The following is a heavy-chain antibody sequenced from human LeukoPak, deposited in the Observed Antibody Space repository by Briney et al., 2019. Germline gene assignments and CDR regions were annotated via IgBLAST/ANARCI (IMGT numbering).Heavy chain of an antibody. Sequence: SETLSLTCAVYGGSFSGYYWSWIRQPPGKGLEWIGEINHSGSTNFNPSLKSRVTISVDTSKNQFSLKLSSVTAADTAVYYCARGRLWGYYYYGMDVWGQGTTVTVSS. J-gene: IGHJ6*02. CDR2: INHSGST. V-gene: IGHV4-34*01. D-gene: IGHD4/OR15-4a*01. CDR3: ARGRLWGYYYYGMDV. CDR1: GGSFSGYY.